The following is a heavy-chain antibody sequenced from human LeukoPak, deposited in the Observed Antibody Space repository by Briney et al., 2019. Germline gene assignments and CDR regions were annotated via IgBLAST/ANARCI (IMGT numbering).Heavy chain of an antibody. Sequence: GGSLRLSCAASGFTFSSYSMNWVRQAPGKGLEWVSSISSSSSYIYYADSVKGRFTISRDNAKNSLYLQMNSLRAEDTAVHYCARDPYYYDSSGDYWGQGTLVTVSS. CDR1: GFTFSSYS. CDR3: ARDPYYYDSSGDY. D-gene: IGHD3-22*01. V-gene: IGHV3-21*01. CDR2: ISSSSSYI. J-gene: IGHJ4*02.